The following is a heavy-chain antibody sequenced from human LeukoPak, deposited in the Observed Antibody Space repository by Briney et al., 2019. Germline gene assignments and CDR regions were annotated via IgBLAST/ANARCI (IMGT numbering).Heavy chain of an antibody. CDR3: AKVVRYCSSTSCSAFDY. Sequence: GGSLRLSCAASGFTFSSYAMIWVRQAPGKGLEWVSAISGSGGSTYYADSVKGRFTISRDNSKNTLYLQMNSLRAEDTAVYYCAKVVRYCSSTSCSAFDYWGQGTLVTVSS. CDR1: GFTFSSYA. CDR2: ISGSGGST. D-gene: IGHD2-2*01. J-gene: IGHJ4*02. V-gene: IGHV3-23*01.